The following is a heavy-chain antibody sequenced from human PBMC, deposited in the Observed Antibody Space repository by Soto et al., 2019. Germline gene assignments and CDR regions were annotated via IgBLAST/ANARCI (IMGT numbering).Heavy chain of an antibody. Sequence: GGSLRLSCAASGFTFSSYWMHWVRQAPGKGLVWVSRINSDGSSTSYADSVKGRFTISRDNAKNTLYLQMNSLRAGDTAVYYCARVVLYYYYYMDVWGKGTTVTVSS. CDR2: INSDGSST. J-gene: IGHJ6*03. CDR1: GFTFSSYW. V-gene: IGHV3-74*01. CDR3: ARVVLYYYYYMDV.